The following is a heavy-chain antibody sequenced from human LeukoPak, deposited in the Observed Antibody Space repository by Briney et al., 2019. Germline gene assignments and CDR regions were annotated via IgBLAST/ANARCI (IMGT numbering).Heavy chain of an antibody. Sequence: PGGSLRLSCAASGFTFSSYWMHWVRQAPGKGLVWVSRINSDGSSTSYADSVKCRFTISRDNAKNTLYLQMNSLRAEDTAVYYCARDEDYGDYADYWGQGTLVTVSS. CDR3: ARDEDYGDYADY. D-gene: IGHD4-17*01. CDR2: INSDGSST. J-gene: IGHJ4*02. V-gene: IGHV3-74*01. CDR1: GFTFSSYW.